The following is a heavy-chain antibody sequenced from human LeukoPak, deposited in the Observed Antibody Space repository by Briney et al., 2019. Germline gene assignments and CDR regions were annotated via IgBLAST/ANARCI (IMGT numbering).Heavy chain of an antibody. Sequence: PGGSLRLSCAASGFTFSSYAMSWVRQAPGKWLEWVSAISGSGGSTYYADSVKGRFTISRDNSKNTLYLQMNSLRAEDTAVYYCAKSPSITMVRGVIPFDCWGQGTLVTVFS. CDR1: GFTFSSYA. CDR2: ISGSGGST. V-gene: IGHV3-23*01. CDR3: AKSPSITMVRGVIPFDC. J-gene: IGHJ4*02. D-gene: IGHD3-10*01.